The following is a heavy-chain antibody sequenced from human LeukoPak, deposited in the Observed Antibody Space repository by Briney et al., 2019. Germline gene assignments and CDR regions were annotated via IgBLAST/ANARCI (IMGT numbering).Heavy chain of an antibody. J-gene: IGHJ4*02. CDR2: ISGSGGST. Sequence: GGSLRLSCAASGFTFSSDAMSWVRQAPGKGLEWVSAISGSGGSTYYADSVKGRFTISRDNSKNTLYLQMNSLRAEDTAVYYCAKEIAITIFGVVTYYFDYWGQGTLVTVS. V-gene: IGHV3-23*01. CDR3: AKEIAITIFGVVTYYFDY. CDR1: GFTFSSDA. D-gene: IGHD3-3*01.